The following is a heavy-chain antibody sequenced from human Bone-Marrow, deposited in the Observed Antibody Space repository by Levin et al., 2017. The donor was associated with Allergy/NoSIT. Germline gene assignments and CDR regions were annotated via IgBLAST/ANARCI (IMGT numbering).Heavy chain of an antibody. CDR1: GFTVSSNY. V-gene: IGHV3-66*02. J-gene: IGHJ5*02. Sequence: GGSLRLSCAASGFTVSSNYMSWVRQAPGKGLEWVSDVYSGDSRYYADSVKGRFTISRDNSRNTVYLQMNGLRAEDTAFYYCSRVVPAAGSLPWGQGTLVTVSS. CDR2: VYSGDSR. CDR3: SRVVPAAGSLP. D-gene: IGHD2-2*01.